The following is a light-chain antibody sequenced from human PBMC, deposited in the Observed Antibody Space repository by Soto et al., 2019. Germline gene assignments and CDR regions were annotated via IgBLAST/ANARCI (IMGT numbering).Light chain of an antibody. J-gene: IGLJ1*01. CDR1: SSDFGAYNY. Sequence: QPVLTQPASVSGSPGQSITISCTGTSSDFGAYNYVSWYQQYPDKVPKLLIYNVSNRPSGVSNRFSGSKSGNTASLTISGLQAEDEADYFCTSYTSGSLYVFGTGTKLTVL. CDR3: TSYTSGSLYV. CDR2: NVS. V-gene: IGLV2-14*01.